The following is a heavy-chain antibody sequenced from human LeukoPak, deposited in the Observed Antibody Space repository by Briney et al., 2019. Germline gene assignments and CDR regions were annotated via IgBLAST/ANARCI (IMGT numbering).Heavy chain of an antibody. V-gene: IGHV1-18*01. CDR2: ISTYDSNT. Sequence: ASVKVSCKASGYTFTSYGTSWVRQAPGQGLEWMGWISTYDSNTNYAQRLQGRVTMTTDTSTSTAYMDLRSLRSDDTAVYYCARGLNYYDSSGYYYDARFDYWGQGTLVTVSS. CDR3: ARGLNYYDSSGYYYDARFDY. CDR1: GYTFTSYG. J-gene: IGHJ4*02. D-gene: IGHD3-22*01.